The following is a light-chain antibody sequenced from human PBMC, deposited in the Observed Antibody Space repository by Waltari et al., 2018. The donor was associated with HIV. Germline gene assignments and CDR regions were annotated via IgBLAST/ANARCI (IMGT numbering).Light chain of an antibody. CDR2: ENN. CDR1: SSNIGTNY. CDR3: GTWDTSLSAVL. J-gene: IGLJ2*01. V-gene: IGLV1-51*02. Sequence: QSVLTQPPSVSAAPGQKVTISCSGSSSNIGTNYESWSQQLPGTTPHLLINENNTRPSGIPDRFSGSKSGTSATLCVTGLQTGDEADYYFGTWDTSLSAVLFGGGTKLTVL.